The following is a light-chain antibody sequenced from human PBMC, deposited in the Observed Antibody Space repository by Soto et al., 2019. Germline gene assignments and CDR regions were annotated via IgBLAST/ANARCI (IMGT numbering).Light chain of an antibody. CDR1: SSDVGGYDY. CDR3: SSYTTSSSYV. CDR2: EVS. Sequence: QSALTQPASVPGSPGQSITMSCTGTSSDVGGYDYVSWYQQHPGEVPKLIIFEVSSRPAWISNRFSASKSGNTASLTISGLQAEDEADYYCSSYTTSSSYVFGTGTKV. J-gene: IGLJ1*01. V-gene: IGLV2-14*01.